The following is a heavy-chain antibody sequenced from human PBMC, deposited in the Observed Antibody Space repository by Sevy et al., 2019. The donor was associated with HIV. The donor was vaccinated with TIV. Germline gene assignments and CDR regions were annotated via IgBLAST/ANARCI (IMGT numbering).Heavy chain of an antibody. J-gene: IGHJ4*02. V-gene: IGHV3-30*02. CDR2: IQYDRSNK. CDR1: GFSYSSYG. D-gene: IGHD2-21*01. Sequence: GGSPRLSCAASGFSYSSYGMHWVRQAPGKGLEWVAYIQYDRSNKDYADSVKGRFTISRDNSKNTLDLQMNSLRVEDTAVYYCVKEGGGEGGDHWGQGTLVTVSS. CDR3: VKEGGGEGGDH.